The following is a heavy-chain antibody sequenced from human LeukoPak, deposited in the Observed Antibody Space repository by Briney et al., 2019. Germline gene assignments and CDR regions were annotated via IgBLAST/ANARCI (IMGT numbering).Heavy chain of an antibody. V-gene: IGHV3-21*01. J-gene: IGHJ6*03. CDR1: GFTFSTYS. D-gene: IGHD1-26*01. Sequence: PGGSLRLSCAVSGFTFSTYSMNWVRQAPGKGLEWVSSISSSSSYIYYADSVKGRFTISRDNAKNSLYLQMNSLRVEDTAVHYCARAYSGTYGLGYYYTDVWGKGTTVTISS. CDR3: ARAYSGTYGLGYYYTDV. CDR2: ISSSSSYI.